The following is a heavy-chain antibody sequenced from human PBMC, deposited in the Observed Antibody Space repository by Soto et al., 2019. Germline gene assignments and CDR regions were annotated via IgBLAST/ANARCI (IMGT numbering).Heavy chain of an antibody. CDR1: GFTLSNYC. CDR3: ATEYCSSTSCYGYYYYGMDV. D-gene: IGHD2-2*01. V-gene: IGHV3-11*01. J-gene: IGHJ6*02. Sequence: PGGSLRLSCAASGFTLSNYCMSWIRETPGKGLEWVSYISSSGSTIYYADSVKGRFTISRDNAKNSLYLQMNSLRAEDTAVYYCATEYCSSTSCYGYYYYGMDVWGQGTTVTVSS. CDR2: ISSSGSTI.